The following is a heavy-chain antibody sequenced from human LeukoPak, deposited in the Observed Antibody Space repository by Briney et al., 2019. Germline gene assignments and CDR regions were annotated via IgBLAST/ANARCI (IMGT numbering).Heavy chain of an antibody. Sequence: KTGGSLRLSCAASGFTFSSYTIHWVRQAPGKGLEWVSSISSSSGYIYYADSVKGRFTISRDNAENSLYLQMNSLRAEDTAVYYCARDDPTTVTYFDYWGQGTLVTVSS. J-gene: IGHJ4*02. CDR3: ARDDPTTVTYFDY. CDR2: ISSSSGYI. CDR1: GFTFSSYT. V-gene: IGHV3-21*01. D-gene: IGHD4-17*01.